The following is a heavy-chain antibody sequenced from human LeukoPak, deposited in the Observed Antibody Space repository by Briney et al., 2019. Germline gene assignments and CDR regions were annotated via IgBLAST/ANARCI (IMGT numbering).Heavy chain of an antibody. CDR2: IYHSGST. Sequence: PSETLSLTCAVSGGSISSGGYSWSWIRQPPGKGLEWIGYIYHSGSTYYNPSLKSRVTISVDTSKNQFSLKLSSVTAADTAVYYCARTPYCTNGVCYNGPYYFDYWGQGTLVTVSS. V-gene: IGHV4-30-2*05. CDR1: GGSISSGGYS. J-gene: IGHJ4*02. CDR3: ARTPYCTNGVCYNGPYYFDY. D-gene: IGHD2-8*01.